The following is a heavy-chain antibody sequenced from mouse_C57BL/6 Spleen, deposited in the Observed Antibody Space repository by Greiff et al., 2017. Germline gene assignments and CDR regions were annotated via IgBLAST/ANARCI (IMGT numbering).Heavy chain of an antibody. V-gene: IGHV5-4*01. Sequence: EVKVEESGGGLVKPGGSLKLSCAASGFTFSSYAMSWVRQTPEKRLEWVATISDGGSYTYYPDNVKGRFTISRDNAKNNLYLQMSHLKSEDTAMYYCARDTRYYFDYWGQGTTLTVSS. CDR2: ISDGGSYT. J-gene: IGHJ2*01. CDR1: GFTFSSYA. CDR3: ARDTRYYFDY.